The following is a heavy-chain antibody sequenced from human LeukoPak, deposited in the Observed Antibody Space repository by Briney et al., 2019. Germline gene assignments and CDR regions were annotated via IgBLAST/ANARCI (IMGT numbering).Heavy chain of an antibody. V-gene: IGHV4-38-2*02. CDR3: ARVLDYYVSGTYGFDY. CDR2: IFHSGKT. J-gene: IGHJ4*02. Sequence: SETLSLTCTVSGYSISTGYCWGWIRQPPGKGLEWIASIFHSGKTFYNPSPKSRVTISVQTSENQFSLKLRSVTAADTAVYYCARVLDYYVSGTYGFDYWGQGTLVTVSS. D-gene: IGHD3-10*01. CDR1: GYSISTGYC.